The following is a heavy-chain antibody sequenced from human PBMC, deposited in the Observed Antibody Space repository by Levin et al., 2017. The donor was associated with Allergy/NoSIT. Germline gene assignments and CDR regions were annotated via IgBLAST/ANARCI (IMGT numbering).Heavy chain of an antibody. D-gene: IGHD6-13*01. J-gene: IGHJ4*02. CDR2: INTNTGNP. Sequence: ASVKVSCKASGYTFTSYAMNWVRQAPGQGLEWMGWINTNTGNPTHAQGVTGRFVFSLDTSVSTAYLQISSLKAEDTAVYYCAREGIAAAGTYYFDYWGQGTLVTVSS. V-gene: IGHV7-4-1*02. CDR1: GYTFTSYA. CDR3: AREGIAAAGTYYFDY.